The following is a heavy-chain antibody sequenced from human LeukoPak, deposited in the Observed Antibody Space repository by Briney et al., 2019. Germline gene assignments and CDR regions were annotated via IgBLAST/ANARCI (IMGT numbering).Heavy chain of an antibody. V-gene: IGHV4-39*07. D-gene: IGHD5-18*01. CDR3: ARGYSYGNRYFDF. J-gene: IGHJ4*02. CDR1: GGSINSNSYY. Sequence: PSETLSLTCTVSGGSINSNSYYWGWIRQPPGKGLEWIGSIYYSRSTYYNPSLKSRVTISIDTSKNQFSLKLSSVTAADTAVYYCARGYSYGNRYFDFWGQGTLVTVSS. CDR2: IYYSRST.